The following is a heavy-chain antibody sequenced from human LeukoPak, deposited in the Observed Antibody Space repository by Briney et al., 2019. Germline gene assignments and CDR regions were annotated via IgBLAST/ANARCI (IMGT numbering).Heavy chain of an antibody. V-gene: IGHV3-7*05. D-gene: IGHD3-22*01. Sequence: GGSLRLSCAASGFTFSSYWMTWVRQAPGKGLEWVANINQDGREKYYVDSVKGRFTISRDNAKNSLYLQMNSLRAEDTAVYYCARGSRYASSGYSNYWGQGTLVTVSS. CDR2: INQDGREK. CDR3: ARGSRYASSGYSNY. J-gene: IGHJ4*02. CDR1: GFTFSSYW.